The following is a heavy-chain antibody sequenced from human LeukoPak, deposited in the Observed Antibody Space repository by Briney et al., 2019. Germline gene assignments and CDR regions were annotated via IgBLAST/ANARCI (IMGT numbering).Heavy chain of an antibody. D-gene: IGHD3-22*01. CDR3: AKRGVVIRVILVGFHKEAYYFDS. CDR2: ISDSGGRT. J-gene: IGHJ4*02. Sequence: PGGSLRLSCAVSGLTLSNYGMSWVRQAPGKGREWVAGISDSGGRTNYADSVKDRFTISRDNPKNTLYLQMNSLRAEDTAVYFCAKRGVVIRVILVGFHKEAYYFDSWGQGALVTVSS. V-gene: IGHV3-23*01. CDR1: GLTLSNYG.